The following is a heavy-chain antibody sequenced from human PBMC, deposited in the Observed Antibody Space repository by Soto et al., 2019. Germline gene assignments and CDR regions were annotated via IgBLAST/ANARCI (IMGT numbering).Heavy chain of an antibody. J-gene: IGHJ4*02. CDR3: ARGAEYYDSSGYYDY. CDR2: ISYDGSNK. D-gene: IGHD3-22*01. CDR1: GFTFSSYA. Sequence: GGSLRLSCAASGFTFSSYAMHWVRQAPGKGLEWVAVISYDGSNKYYADSVKGRFTISRDNSKNTLYLQMNSLRAEDTAVYYCARGAEYYDSSGYYDYWGQGTLVTVSS. V-gene: IGHV3-30-3*01.